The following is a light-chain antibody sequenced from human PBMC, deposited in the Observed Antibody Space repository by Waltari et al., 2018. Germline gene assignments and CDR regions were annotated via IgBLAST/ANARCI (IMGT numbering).Light chain of an antibody. V-gene: IGLV5-45*03. CDR3: MIWHTSAWV. CDR2: YKSDSDK. Sequence: QAVLTQPSSLSASPGASASLTCTLRSGINVGTYRIYWYQQKPGSRPQYLRRYKSDSDKQQGSGVPSRFSASKDASANAGILLISGLQSEDEADYYCMIWHTSAWVFGGGTKLTVL. CDR1: SGINVGTYR. J-gene: IGLJ3*02.